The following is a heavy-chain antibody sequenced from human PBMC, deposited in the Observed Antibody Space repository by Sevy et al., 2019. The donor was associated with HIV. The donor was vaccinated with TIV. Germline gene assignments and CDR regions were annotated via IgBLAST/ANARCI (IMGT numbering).Heavy chain of an antibody. J-gene: IGHJ4*02. CDR3: AKEPQGYDFPYYFNY. D-gene: IGHD3-3*01. V-gene: IGHV3-23*01. CDR1: EFTISDYSDYH. Sequence: GGSLRLSCAASEFTISDYSDYHMAWVRQAPGKGLEWVSAISGSGGSTYYADSVKGRFTISRDNSKNTLYLQMNSLRAEDTAVYYCAKEPQGYDFPYYFNYWGQGTLVTVSS. CDR2: ISGSGGST.